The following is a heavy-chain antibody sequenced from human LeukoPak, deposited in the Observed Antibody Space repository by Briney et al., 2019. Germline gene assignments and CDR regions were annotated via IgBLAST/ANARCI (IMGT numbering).Heavy chain of an antibody. CDR1: GYTFTVYY. CDR3: ARGSSSSFYFDY. J-gene: IGHJ4*02. Sequence: ASVKVSFKASGYTFTVYYMHWVRQAPGQGLEWMGWINPNSGGTNYAQKFQGRVTMTRDTSISTAYMELSRLRSDDTAVYYCARGSSSSFYFDYWGQGTLVTVSS. CDR2: INPNSGGT. D-gene: IGHD6-6*01. V-gene: IGHV1-2*02.